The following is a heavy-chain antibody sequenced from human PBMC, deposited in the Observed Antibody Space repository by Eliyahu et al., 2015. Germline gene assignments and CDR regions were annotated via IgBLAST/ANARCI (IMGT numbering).Heavy chain of an antibody. D-gene: IGHD3-22*01. V-gene: IGHV1-18*01. CDR2: ISAYNGNT. CDR1: XXTFXSXG. Sequence: QVQLVQSGAEVKKPGASVKVSCKASXXTFXSXGISWVRQAPGQGLEWMGWISAYNGNTNYAQKLQGRVTMTTDTSTSTAYMELRSLRSDDTAVYYCARDLEDPYYDSSGYYGGDYWGQGTLVTVSS. J-gene: IGHJ4*02. CDR3: ARDLEDPYYDSSGYYGGDY.